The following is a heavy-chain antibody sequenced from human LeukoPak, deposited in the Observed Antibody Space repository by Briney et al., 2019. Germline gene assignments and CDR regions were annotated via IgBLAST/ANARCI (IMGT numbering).Heavy chain of an antibody. Sequence: GGSLRLSFAASGFIFSDYYMSWLRQAPGKGLEWVSYVIISGGTIYYADSVKGRFTISRDNAENLLYLQMNSLRAEDTAVYYCARTMITFGGVIVPMGFDYWGQGTLVTVSS. CDR1: GFIFSDYY. CDR2: VIISGGTI. CDR3: ARTMITFGGVIVPMGFDY. J-gene: IGHJ4*02. V-gene: IGHV3-11*01. D-gene: IGHD3-16*02.